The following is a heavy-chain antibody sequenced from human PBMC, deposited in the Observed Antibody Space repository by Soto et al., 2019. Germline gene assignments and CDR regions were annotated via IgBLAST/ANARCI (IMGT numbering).Heavy chain of an antibody. J-gene: IGHJ4*02. D-gene: IGHD6-19*01. Sequence: ASVKVSCKASGYTFTSYGISWVRQAPGQSLEWMGWISAYTGNTNYAQKLQGRVTMTTDTSTSTAYMELRSLRSDDTAVYYCARDQNQEAQWLPTLPYSWGQGTLVTVSS. CDR3: ARDQNQEAQWLPTLPYS. CDR1: GYTFTSYG. V-gene: IGHV1-18*01. CDR2: ISAYTGNT.